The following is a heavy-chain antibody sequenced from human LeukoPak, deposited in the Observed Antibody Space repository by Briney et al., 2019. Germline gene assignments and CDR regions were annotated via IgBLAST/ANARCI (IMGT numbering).Heavy chain of an antibody. Sequence: PSETLSLTCTVSGGSINRYYWSWIRQPPGKGLEWIGYIYYSGSTNYNPSLKSRVTISVDTSKNQFSLKLSSVTAADTAVYYCASHYGSGSYYYYYYMDVWGKGTTVTVSS. D-gene: IGHD3-10*01. CDR2: IYYSGST. J-gene: IGHJ6*03. CDR3: ASHYGSGSYYYYYYMDV. CDR1: GGSINRYY. V-gene: IGHV4-59*01.